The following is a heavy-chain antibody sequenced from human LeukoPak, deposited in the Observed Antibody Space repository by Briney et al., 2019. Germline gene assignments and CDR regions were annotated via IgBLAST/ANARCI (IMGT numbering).Heavy chain of an antibody. CDR3: ARDSGIVGATGD. V-gene: IGHV4-59*12. CDR2: IYYTGST. Sequence: PSETLSLTCTVSGGSINSDYWSWIRQPPGKGLEWIGYIYYTGSTKYIPSLNSRVTMSIDTSKNQFSLKLSSVTAADTAVYYCARDSGIVGATGDWGQGTLVTVSS. D-gene: IGHD1-26*01. CDR1: GGSINSDY. J-gene: IGHJ4*02.